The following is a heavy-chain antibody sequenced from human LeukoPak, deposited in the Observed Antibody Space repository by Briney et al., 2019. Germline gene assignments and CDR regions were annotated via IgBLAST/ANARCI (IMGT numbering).Heavy chain of an antibody. V-gene: IGHV3-53*01. D-gene: IGHD3-22*01. Sequence: PGGSLRLSCAASGFTVSSNYMSWVRQAPGKGLEWVSVIYSGGSTYYADSVKGRFTISRDNSKNTLYLQMNSLRAEDTAVYYCAREEDYYDSSGYYPTAAWGQGTLVTVSS. J-gene: IGHJ4*02. CDR2: IYSGGST. CDR1: GFTVSSNY. CDR3: AREEDYYDSSGYYPTAA.